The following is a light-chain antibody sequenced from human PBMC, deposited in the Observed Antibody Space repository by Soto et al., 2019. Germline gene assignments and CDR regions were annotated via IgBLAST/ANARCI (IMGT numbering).Light chain of an antibody. J-gene: IGKJ5*01. CDR3: QQSYSTS. V-gene: IGKV1-39*01. CDR1: QSISSY. CDR2: AAS. Sequence: DIQMTQSPSSLSASVGARVPITCRASQSISSYLNWYQQKPGKAPKLLIYAASSLQSGVPSRFSGSGSGTDFTLTISSLQPEDFATYYCQQSYSTSFGQGTRLEIK.